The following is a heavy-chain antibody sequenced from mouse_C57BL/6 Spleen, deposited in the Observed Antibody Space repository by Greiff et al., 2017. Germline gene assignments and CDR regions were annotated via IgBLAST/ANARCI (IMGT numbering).Heavy chain of an antibody. V-gene: IGHV14-1*01. CDR3: TPAYYSNGFAY. Sequence: EVKLMESGAELVRPGASVKLSCTASGFNIKDYYMHWVKQRPEQGLEWIGRIDPEDGDTEYAPKFQGKATMTADTSSNTAYLQLSSLTSEDTAVYYCTPAYYSNGFAYWGQGTLVTVSA. J-gene: IGHJ3*01. CDR2: IDPEDGDT. CDR1: GFNIKDYY. D-gene: IGHD2-5*01.